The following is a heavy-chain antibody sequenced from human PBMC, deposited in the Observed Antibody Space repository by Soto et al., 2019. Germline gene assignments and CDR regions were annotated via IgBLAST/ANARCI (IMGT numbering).Heavy chain of an antibody. J-gene: IGHJ5*02. V-gene: IGHV3-48*02. CDR2: ISSSSSTI. CDR3: ARESAALAWFDP. CDR1: GFTFSSYS. Sequence: EVQLVESGGGLVQPGGSLRLSCAASGFTFSSYSMNWVRQAPGKGLEWVSYISSSSSTIYYADSVKGRFTISRDNAKNSPYLQMNRLRDEDTAVYYCARESAALAWFDPWGQGTLVTVSS. D-gene: IGHD2-2*01.